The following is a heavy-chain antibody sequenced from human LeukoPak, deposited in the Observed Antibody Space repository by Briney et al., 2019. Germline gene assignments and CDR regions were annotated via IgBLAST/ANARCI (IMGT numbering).Heavy chain of an antibody. Sequence: ASVTVSYKASGYTFTNYGISWVRQAPGQALEWMGWISAYNGNTNYSQKLQGRVTMTRDMSTSRVYMELSSLRSEDTAVYYCARDRAGLYYYDSSGYRNWLDPWGQGTLVTVSS. D-gene: IGHD3-22*01. CDR3: ARDRAGLYYYDSSGYRNWLDP. V-gene: IGHV1-18*01. J-gene: IGHJ5*02. CDR2: ISAYNGNT. CDR1: GYTFTNYG.